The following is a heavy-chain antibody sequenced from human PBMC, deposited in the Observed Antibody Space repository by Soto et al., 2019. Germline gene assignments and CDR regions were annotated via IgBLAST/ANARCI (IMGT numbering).Heavy chain of an antibody. D-gene: IGHD3-22*01. V-gene: IGHV3-30-3*01. Sequence: PGGSLRLSCAASGFTFSSYAMHWVRQAQGKGLEWVAVISYDGSNKYYADSVKGRFTISRDNSKNTLYLQMNSLRAEDTAVYYCARDHYYDSSGRLDVWGQGTTVTVSS. CDR1: GFTFSSYA. J-gene: IGHJ6*02. CDR2: ISYDGSNK. CDR3: ARDHYYDSSGRLDV.